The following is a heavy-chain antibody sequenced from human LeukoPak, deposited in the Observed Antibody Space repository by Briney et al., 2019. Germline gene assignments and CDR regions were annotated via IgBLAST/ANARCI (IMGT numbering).Heavy chain of an antibody. V-gene: IGHV4-4*09. CDR1: GGSISSYC. CDR2: IYTSGST. J-gene: IGHJ4*02. CDR3: ARGRDGYNPFDY. D-gene: IGHD5-24*01. Sequence: PSETLSLTCTVSGGSISSYCWSWIRQPPGKGLEWIGYIYTSGSTNYNPSLKSRVTISVDTSKNQFSLKLSSVTAADTAVYYCARGRDGYNPFDYWGQGTLVTVSS.